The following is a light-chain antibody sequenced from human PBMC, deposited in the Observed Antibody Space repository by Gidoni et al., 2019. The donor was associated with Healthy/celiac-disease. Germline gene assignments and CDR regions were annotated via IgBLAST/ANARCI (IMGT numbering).Light chain of an antibody. J-gene: IGKJ4*01. CDR3: QQFNSYPLT. CDR2: DAS. CDR1: QGISSA. V-gene: IGKV1-13*02. Sequence: LTQSPSSLSPSVGDRVTITCRASQGISSALARYQQKPGKAPKLLIYDASSLESGVPSRFSGSGSGTDFTLTISSLQPEDFATYYCQQFNSYPLTFGGGTKVEIK.